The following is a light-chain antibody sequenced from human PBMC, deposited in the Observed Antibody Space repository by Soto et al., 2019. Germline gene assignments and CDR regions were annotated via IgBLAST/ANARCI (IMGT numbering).Light chain of an antibody. CDR3: SSFVHGTSYV. J-gene: IGLJ1*01. V-gene: IGLV2-8*01. Sequence: QSLLTQAPSASGSPGQSVTSSCAGTSNDVGRFNYVSWYQHHPGKAPKLIIYDVTKRPSGVPDRFSGSKSGNTAYLTVSGLQAEDEADYFCSSFVHGTSYVFGTGTKVTVL. CDR2: DVT. CDR1: SNDVGRFNY.